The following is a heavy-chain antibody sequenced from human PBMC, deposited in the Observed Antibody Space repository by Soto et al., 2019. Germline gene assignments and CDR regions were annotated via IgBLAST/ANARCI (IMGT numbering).Heavy chain of an antibody. CDR2: IYYSGST. CDR1: GGSISSSSYY. V-gene: IGHV4-39*01. Sequence: PSETLSLTCTVSGGSISSSSYYWGWIRQPPGKGLEWIGSIYYSGSTYYNPSLKSRVIISVDTSKNQFSLKLSSVTAADTAVYYCARHTPAISISDHWGQGTLVNVS. CDR3: ARHTPAISISDH. J-gene: IGHJ4*02. D-gene: IGHD2-15*01.